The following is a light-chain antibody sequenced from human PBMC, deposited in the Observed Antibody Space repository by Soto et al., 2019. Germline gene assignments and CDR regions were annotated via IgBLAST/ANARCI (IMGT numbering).Light chain of an antibody. CDR2: GNY. Sequence: QSVLTQPPSLSAAPGQKVTLSCSGSTSHIGKNYVAWYQKVAGAPPKLLIYGNYMRPSGVPARFSGSESGTSATLDISGLQTGDEADYYCAVWDRTPSAAVFGGGTKVTVL. CDR1: TSHIGKNY. CDR3: AVWDRTPSAAV. V-gene: IGLV1-51*01. J-gene: IGLJ2*01.